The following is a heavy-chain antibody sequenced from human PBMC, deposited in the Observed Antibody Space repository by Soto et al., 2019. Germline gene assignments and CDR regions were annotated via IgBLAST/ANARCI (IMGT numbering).Heavy chain of an antibody. CDR1: GDSMNRNPYF. V-gene: IGHV4-39*01. Sequence: SETLSLTCTVSGDSMNRNPYFWGWIRQPPGKGLEWIGDIHYSGSTYYNPSLKSRLIISVDTSKNQFSLRLTSVTAADTALYYCARRYSGSYCLDPWGQGNPV. D-gene: IGHD1-26*01. CDR2: IHYSGST. J-gene: IGHJ5*02. CDR3: ARRYSGSYCLDP.